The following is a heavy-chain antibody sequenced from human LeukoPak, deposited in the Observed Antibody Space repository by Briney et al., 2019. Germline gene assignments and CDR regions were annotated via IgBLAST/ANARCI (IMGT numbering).Heavy chain of an antibody. V-gene: IGHV4-30-2*01. CDR3: ARDNLGELLTSYAFDI. Sequence: SETLSLTCTVSGGSISSGGYYWNWIRQPPGKGLEWIGYIYHSGSTYYNPSLKSRVTISVDRSKNQFSLKLSSVTAADTAVYYCARDNLGELLTSYAFDIWGQGTMVTVSS. D-gene: IGHD1-26*01. CDR2: IYHSGST. J-gene: IGHJ3*02. CDR1: GGSISSGGYY.